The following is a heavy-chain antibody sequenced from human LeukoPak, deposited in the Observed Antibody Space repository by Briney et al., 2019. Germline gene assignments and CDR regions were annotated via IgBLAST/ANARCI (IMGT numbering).Heavy chain of an antibody. Sequence: GGSLRLSCAASGFTFSSYAMSWVSQAPGKGLEWVSAISGSGGSTYYADSVKGRFTISRDNSKKKLYLQMNSLRAEETAVYYCAKFSTYYDFWSGYLDAFDIRGQGTMVTVSS. CDR2: ISGSGGST. D-gene: IGHD3-3*01. CDR3: AKFSTYYDFWSGYLDAFDI. V-gene: IGHV3-23*01. J-gene: IGHJ3*02. CDR1: GFTFSSYA.